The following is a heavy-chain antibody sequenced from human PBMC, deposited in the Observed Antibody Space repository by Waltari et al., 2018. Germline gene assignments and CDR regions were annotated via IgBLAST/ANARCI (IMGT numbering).Heavy chain of an antibody. CDR3: ARVPISPTTVPRPDY. CDR1: GYTFTSYG. CDR2: ISAYNGNT. J-gene: IGHJ4*02. V-gene: IGHV1-18*01. Sequence: QVQLVQSGAEVKKTGSSVKGSCKASGYTFTSYGISWVRQAPGQGLEWMGWISAYNGNTNYAQKLQGRVTMTTDTSTSTAYMELRSLRSDDTAVYYCARVPISPTTVPRPDYWGQGTLVTVSS. D-gene: IGHD1-26*01.